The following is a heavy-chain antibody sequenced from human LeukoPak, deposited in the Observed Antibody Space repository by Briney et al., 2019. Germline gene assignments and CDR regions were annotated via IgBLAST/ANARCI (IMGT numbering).Heavy chain of an antibody. CDR1: GGTINGGRYR. CDR3: ARTRSNWFDL. CDR2: IDYSART. Sequence: SETLSVTCTVAGGTINGGRYRWSWIRQHPGKGLEWIGDIDYSARTYYNPSLKSRVNISVDTSKNQFSLTLRSVTAADTAVYYCARTRSNWFDLWGHGSLVTVSS. V-gene: IGHV4-31*03. J-gene: IGHJ5*02. D-gene: IGHD5-24*01.